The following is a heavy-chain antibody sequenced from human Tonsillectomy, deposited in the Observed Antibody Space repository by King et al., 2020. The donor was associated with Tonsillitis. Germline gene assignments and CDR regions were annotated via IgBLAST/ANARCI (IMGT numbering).Heavy chain of an antibody. J-gene: IGHJ5*02. Sequence: VQLVESGGGLVQPGGSLRLSCTASGFTFSDHYMDWVRQAPGKGLEWVGRIRNKADSYTTEYAASVKGRFLISRDDSKNLVYLQMNSLQTEDTAVYYCASGLVGAADLWGQGTLVTVSS. CDR2: IRNKADSYTT. CDR3: ASGLVGAADL. D-gene: IGHD2-15*01. V-gene: IGHV3-72*01. CDR1: GFTFSDHY.